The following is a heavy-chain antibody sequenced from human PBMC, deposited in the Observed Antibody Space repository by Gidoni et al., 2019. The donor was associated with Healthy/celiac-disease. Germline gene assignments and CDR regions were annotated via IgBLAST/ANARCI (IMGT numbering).Heavy chain of an antibody. V-gene: IGHV3-33*01. CDR3: ARGEYSYGTGFYYYYGMDV. D-gene: IGHD5-18*01. CDR1: GFTFSSYG. J-gene: IGHJ6*02. Sequence: QVQLVESGGGVVQPGRSLRLSCAASGFTFSSYGMHWVRQAPGKGLEWVAVIWYDGSNKYYADSVKGRFTISRDNSKNTLYLQMNSLRAEDTAVYYCARGEYSYGTGFYYYYGMDVWGQGTTVTVSS. CDR2: IWYDGSNK.